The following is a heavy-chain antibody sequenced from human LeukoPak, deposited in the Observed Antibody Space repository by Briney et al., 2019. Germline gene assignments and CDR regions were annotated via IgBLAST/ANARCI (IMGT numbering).Heavy chain of an antibody. CDR2: ISAYNGNT. Sequence: GASVKVSCKASGYTFTSYGISWVRQAPGQGREGMGWISAYNGNTNYAQKLQGRVTMTTDTSTSTAYMELRSLRSDDTAVYYCARDEGYCSSTSCYTRSYFQHWGQGTLVTVSS. J-gene: IGHJ1*01. D-gene: IGHD2-2*02. CDR3: ARDEGYCSSTSCYTRSYFQH. CDR1: GYTFTSYG. V-gene: IGHV1-18*01.